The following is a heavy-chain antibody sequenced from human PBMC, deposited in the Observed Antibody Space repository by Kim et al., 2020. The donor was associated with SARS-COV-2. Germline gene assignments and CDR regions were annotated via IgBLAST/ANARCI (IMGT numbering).Heavy chain of an antibody. D-gene: IGHD3-10*01. J-gene: IGHJ4*02. Sequence: GGSLRLSCAASGFTFSSYEMNWVRQAPGKGLEWVSYISSSGSTIYYADSVKGRFTISRDNAKNSLYLQMNSLRAEDTAVYYCARPPTWGFGELPEKSWGQGTLVTVSS. CDR1: GFTFSSYE. V-gene: IGHV3-48*03. CDR2: ISSSGSTI. CDR3: ARPPTWGFGELPEKS.